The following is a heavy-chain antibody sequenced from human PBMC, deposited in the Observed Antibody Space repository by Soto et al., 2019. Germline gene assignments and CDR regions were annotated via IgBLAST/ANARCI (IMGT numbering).Heavy chain of an antibody. V-gene: IGHV3-53*01. J-gene: IGHJ6*02. D-gene: IGHD5-18*01. Sequence: EVQLVESGGGLIQPGGSLRLSCAASGFTVSSNYMSWVRQAPGKGLEWVSVIYSGGSTYYADSVKGRFTISRDNSKNTLYLQMNNLRAEDTAVYYCGRGYSYDYDGMDVWGQGTTVTVSS. CDR1: GFTVSSNY. CDR3: GRGYSYDYDGMDV. CDR2: IYSGGST.